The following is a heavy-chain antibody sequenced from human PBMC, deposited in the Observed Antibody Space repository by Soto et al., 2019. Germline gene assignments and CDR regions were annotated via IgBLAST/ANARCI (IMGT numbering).Heavy chain of an antibody. V-gene: IGHV4-59*01. D-gene: IGHD2-21*02. J-gene: IGHJ4*02. CDR1: GGSISSYY. CDR2: IYYSGST. CDR3: ARLAYCGGDCYMGPFDY. Sequence: ETLSLTCTVSGGSISSYYGSWIRQPPGKGLEWIGYIYYSGSTNYNPSLKSRVTISVDTSKNQFSLKLSSVTAADTAVYYCARLAYCGGDCYMGPFDYWGQGTLVTAPQ.